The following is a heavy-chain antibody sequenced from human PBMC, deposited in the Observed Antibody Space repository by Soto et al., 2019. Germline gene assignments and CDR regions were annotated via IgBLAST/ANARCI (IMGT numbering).Heavy chain of an antibody. CDR3: SREQYPSGWSSYDASDI. CDR1: GFTFINCA. CDR2: ISSSGGRT. J-gene: IGHJ3*02. D-gene: IGHD6-19*01. V-gene: IGHV3-23*01. Sequence: EVHLLESGGGLVQPGGSLRLSCVAAGFTFINCAMSWVRQAPGEGLEWISAISSSGGRTYYADSVKGRFTISRDNPKNTLYLQMNSLGADDTAVYYCSREQYPSGWSSYDASDIWGQGTMVTVSS.